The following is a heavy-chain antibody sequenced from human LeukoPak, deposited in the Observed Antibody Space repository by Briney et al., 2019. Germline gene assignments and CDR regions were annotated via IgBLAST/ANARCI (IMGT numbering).Heavy chain of an antibody. V-gene: IGHV3-64*01. J-gene: IGHJ4*02. CDR2: ISNNGLNT. CDR3: ARDRDGFDY. Sequence: GGSLRLSCAASGFTFSSYPMLWVRQAPGKGLEYVSAISNNGLNTFYANSVRGRFTISRDNSKNTLFLQMGSLRPEDMAVYYCARDRDGFDYWGQGILVTVSS. CDR1: GFTFSSYP. D-gene: IGHD5-24*01.